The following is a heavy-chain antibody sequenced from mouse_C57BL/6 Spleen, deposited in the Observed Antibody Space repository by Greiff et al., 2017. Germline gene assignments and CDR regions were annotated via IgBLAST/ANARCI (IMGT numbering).Heavy chain of an antibody. J-gene: IGHJ3*01. CDR3: ARWHYYGSSSFAY. CDR2: IDPSDSYT. CDR1: GYTFTSYW. D-gene: IGHD1-1*01. Sequence: VQLQQPGAELVGPGTSVKLSCKASGYTFTSYWMHWVKQRPGQGLEWIGVIDPSDSYTNSNQKFKGKATLTVDTSSSTAYMQLSSLTSEDSAVYYWARWHYYGSSSFAYWGQGTLVTVSA. V-gene: IGHV1-59*01.